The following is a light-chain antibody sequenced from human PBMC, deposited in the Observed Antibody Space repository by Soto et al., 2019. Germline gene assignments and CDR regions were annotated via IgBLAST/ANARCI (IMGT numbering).Light chain of an antibody. Sequence: QSVLTQPPSVSGAPGQRVTISCTGSSSNIGAGYDVHWYQQLPGTAPKLLIYGNSNRPSGVPVRFSGSKSGTSASLAITGLQPEDEADYYCQSYDSSLSGSVFGGGTKVTVL. CDR1: SSNIGAGYD. J-gene: IGLJ3*02. CDR3: QSYDSSLSGSV. CDR2: GNS. V-gene: IGLV1-40*01.